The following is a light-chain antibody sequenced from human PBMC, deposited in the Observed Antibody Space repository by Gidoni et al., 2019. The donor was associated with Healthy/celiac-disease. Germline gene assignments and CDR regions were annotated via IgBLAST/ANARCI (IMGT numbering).Light chain of an antibody. Sequence: DIVMTQSPATLSVSPGERATLTCRTSQSVSSNLAGDQQKPGQAPRLHIYGAPTMATGIPARFSGSGSGTEFTLTISSLQSEDFAGYYCQQYNNWPPWTFGQGTKVEIK. CDR1: QSVSSN. J-gene: IGKJ1*01. CDR2: GAP. V-gene: IGKV3-15*01. CDR3: QQYNNWPPWT.